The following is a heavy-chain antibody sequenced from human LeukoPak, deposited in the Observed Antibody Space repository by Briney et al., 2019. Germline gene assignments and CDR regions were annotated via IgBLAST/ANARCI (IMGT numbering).Heavy chain of an antibody. CDR2: ISVGGSDE. CDR3: ARDVGFNNGWPA. J-gene: IGHJ5*02. Sequence: GGSLRLSCVASGFSLRTYEMNWVRQAPGKGLEWISYISVGGSDEDYAESVKGRFSISRDNAKNSLFLQMNSLRVEDTAVYYCARDVGFNNGWPAWGQGTLVTVSS. CDR1: GFSLRTYE. D-gene: IGHD6-19*01. V-gene: IGHV3-48*03.